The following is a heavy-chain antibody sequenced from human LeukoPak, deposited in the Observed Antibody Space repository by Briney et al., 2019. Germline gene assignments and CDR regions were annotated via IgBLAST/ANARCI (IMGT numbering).Heavy chain of an antibody. D-gene: IGHD4-17*01. CDR1: GVSVRTYY. Sequence: SETLSLTCTVSGVSVRTYYWNWIRQPPGKGPKWIGYIYSGSTNYNPSFESRVTISVDTSKNQFSLKLSSVTAADTAVYYCARGGDYEIDYWGQGILVTV. CDR2: IYSGST. J-gene: IGHJ4*02. V-gene: IGHV4-59*02. CDR3: ARGGDYEIDY.